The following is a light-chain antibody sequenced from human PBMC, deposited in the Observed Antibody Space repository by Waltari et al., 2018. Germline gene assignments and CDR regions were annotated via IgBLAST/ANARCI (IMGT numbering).Light chain of an antibody. CDR3: QQYSSFPPLT. V-gene: IGKV1-NL1*01. Sequence: DIQMTQSPSSLSASVGNTVTIHCRETQAISTSLAWYQQKPGKAPKLLLYAASTLDSGVPSRFSGSGSGTEFTLTISSLQSEDFATYYCQQYSSFPPLTFGGGTKVEIK. J-gene: IGKJ4*01. CDR2: AAS. CDR1: QAISTS.